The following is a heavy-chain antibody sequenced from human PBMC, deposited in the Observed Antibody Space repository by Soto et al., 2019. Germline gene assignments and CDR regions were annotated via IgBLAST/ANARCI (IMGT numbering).Heavy chain of an antibody. V-gene: IGHV4-59*01. CDR2: IYYSGST. CDR3: ARALSSSWYLFDY. CDR1: GGSISSYY. D-gene: IGHD6-13*01. Sequence: SETLSLTCTVYGGSISSYYWSWIRQPPGKGLEWIGYIYYSGSTNYNPSLKSRVTISVDTSKNQFSLKLSSVTAADTAVYYCARALSSSWYLFDYWGQGTLVTVSS. J-gene: IGHJ4*02.